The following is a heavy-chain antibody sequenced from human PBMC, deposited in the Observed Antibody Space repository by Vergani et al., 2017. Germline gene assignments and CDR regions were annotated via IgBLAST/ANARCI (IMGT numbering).Heavy chain of an antibody. CDR1: GGSISSSSYY. V-gene: IGHV4-39*01. D-gene: IGHD2-21*02. CDR2: IYYSGST. J-gene: IGHJ6*02. CDR3: ARHLAYCGGDCYPYYYGMDV. Sequence: QLQLQESGPGLVKPSETLSLTCTVSGGSISSSSYYWGWIRQPPGKGLEWIGSIYYSGSTYYNPSLKSRVTISVDTSKNQFSLKVSSVTAADTAVYYCARHLAYCGGDCYPYYYGMDVWGQGTTVTVSS.